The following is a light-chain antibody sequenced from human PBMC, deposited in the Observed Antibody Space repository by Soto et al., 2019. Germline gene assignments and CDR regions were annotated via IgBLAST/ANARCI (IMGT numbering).Light chain of an antibody. J-gene: IGLJ1*01. Sequence: QSVLTQPRSVSGSPGQSVAISCTGTSSDVGGYNYVSWYQQHPGKAPKVMIFDVNKRPSGVPDRFSGSKSGNTASLTISGLQAEDEADYYCCSYAGRYTYVFGSGTQLTVL. CDR2: DVN. CDR1: SSDVGGYNY. V-gene: IGLV2-11*01. CDR3: CSYAGRYTYV.